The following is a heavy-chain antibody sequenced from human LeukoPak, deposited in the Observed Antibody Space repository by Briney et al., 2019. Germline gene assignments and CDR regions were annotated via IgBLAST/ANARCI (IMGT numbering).Heavy chain of an antibody. CDR3: ASLPTAASYMDV. CDR2: ISTNDI. D-gene: IGHD6-25*01. Sequence: GGSLRLSCAASGFTLSSHTMNWVRQAPGRGLEWVSAISTNDIQYAYSVKGRFTISIDNAKNSLYLQMDSLRAEDTAVYYCASLPTAASYMDVWGKGTTVTVSS. V-gene: IGHV3-21*01. CDR1: GFTLSSHT. J-gene: IGHJ6*03.